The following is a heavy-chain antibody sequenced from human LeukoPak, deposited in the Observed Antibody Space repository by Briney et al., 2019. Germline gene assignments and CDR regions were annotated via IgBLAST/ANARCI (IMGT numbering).Heavy chain of an antibody. J-gene: IGHJ6*02. CDR2: INPGGGST. CDR3: ARDLLDCSGGSCYPTDHYGMDV. Sequence: ASVTVSCKAFGYSFSSRYMHWVRQAPGQGLEWMGIINPGGGSTRYAQKLQGRVTLTRDTSTSTVYMELTSLRSEDTAVYYCARDLLDCSGGSCYPTDHYGMDVWGQGTTVTVSS. CDR1: GYSFSSRY. V-gene: IGHV1-46*04. D-gene: IGHD2-15*01.